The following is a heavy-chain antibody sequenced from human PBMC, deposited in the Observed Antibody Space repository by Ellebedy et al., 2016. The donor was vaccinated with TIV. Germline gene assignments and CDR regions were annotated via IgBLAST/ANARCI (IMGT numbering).Heavy chain of an antibody. CDR2: IYTSGTT. V-gene: IGHV4-4*07. D-gene: IGHD3-10*01. CDR1: GGSISGYY. Sequence: MPSETLSLTCTVSGGSISGYYWSWLRQPAGKGLEWIGRIYTSGTTNYNSSLKSRVIMAVDTSKNQISLKFTSVTAADTAVYYCARDLTMVRGLIREGRFDPWGQGTLVTVSS. J-gene: IGHJ5*02. CDR3: ARDLTMVRGLIREGRFDP.